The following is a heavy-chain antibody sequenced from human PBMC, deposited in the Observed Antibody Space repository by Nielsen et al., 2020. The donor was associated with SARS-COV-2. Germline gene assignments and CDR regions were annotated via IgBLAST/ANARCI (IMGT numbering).Heavy chain of an antibody. CDR2: IYPGDSDT. CDR3: ARQIDFDWLGWAY. J-gene: IGHJ4*02. D-gene: IGHD3-9*01. Sequence: GESLKISCEASGHRFTSYWIAWVRQLPGKRLEWLGIIYPGDSDTRYSPSFQGQVTISADKSISTASLQWSSLKASDTAMYYCARQIDFDWLGWAYWGQGTLVTVSS. CDR1: GHRFTSYW. V-gene: IGHV5-51*01.